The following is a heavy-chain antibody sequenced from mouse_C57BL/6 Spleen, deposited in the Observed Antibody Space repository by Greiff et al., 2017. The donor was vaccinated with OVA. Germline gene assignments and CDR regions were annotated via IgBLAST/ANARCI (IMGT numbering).Heavy chain of an antibody. CDR2: ISYDGSN. CDR1: GYSITSGYY. Sequence: DVQLQESGPGLVKPSQSLSLTCSVTGYSITSGYYWNWIRQFPGNKLEWMGYISYDGSNNYNPSLKNRISITLDTSKNQFFLKLNSVTTEDTATXYCARAGLGRNFDYWGQGTTLTVSS. D-gene: IGHD4-1*01. V-gene: IGHV3-6*01. CDR3: ARAGLGRNFDY. J-gene: IGHJ2*01.